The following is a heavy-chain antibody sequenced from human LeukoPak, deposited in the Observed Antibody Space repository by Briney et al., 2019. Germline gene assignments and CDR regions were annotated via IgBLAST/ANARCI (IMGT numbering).Heavy chain of an antibody. D-gene: IGHD3-10*01. CDR1: GYTFTGYY. V-gene: IGHV1-2*02. CDR2: INPNSGGT. CDR3: ARIELLWFGGGLWDYRGMDV. Sequence: ASVKVSCKASGYTFTGYYMHWVRQAPGQGLEWMGWINPNSGGTNYAQKFQGRVTMTADTSTTTAYMELRTLRSDDTAVYYCARIELLWFGGGLWDYRGMDVWGQGTTVTVSS. J-gene: IGHJ6*02.